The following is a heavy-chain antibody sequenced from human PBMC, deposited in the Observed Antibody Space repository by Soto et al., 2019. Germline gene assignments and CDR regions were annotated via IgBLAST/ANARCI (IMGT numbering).Heavy chain of an antibody. J-gene: IGHJ3*02. Sequence: SETLSLTCTVSGGSISTYYWSWMRQPPGKGLEWIGYIYYSGSTNSNPSLKSRVTISEDTSKNQLSLKLSSVTAADTAVYYCARDAGARGNGAFDIGGQGTMVTVSS. CDR3: ARDAGARGNGAFDI. CDR1: GGSISTYY. V-gene: IGHV4-59*01. CDR2: IYYSGST. D-gene: IGHD3-16*01.